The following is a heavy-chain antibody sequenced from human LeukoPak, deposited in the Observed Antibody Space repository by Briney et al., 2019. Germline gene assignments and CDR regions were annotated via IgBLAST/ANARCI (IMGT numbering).Heavy chain of an antibody. V-gene: IGHV1-69*04. CDR3: ARRVDTAIVTTDY. Sequence: ASVTVSCKASGGTFSIYAISGVRQAPGQGGEWMGRIIPILGIANYAQNFQGRVTITADKSTSTAYMELSSLRSEDTAVYYCARRVDTAIVTTDYWGQGTLVTVSS. D-gene: IGHD5-18*01. CDR1: GGTFSIYA. J-gene: IGHJ4*02. CDR2: IIPILGIA.